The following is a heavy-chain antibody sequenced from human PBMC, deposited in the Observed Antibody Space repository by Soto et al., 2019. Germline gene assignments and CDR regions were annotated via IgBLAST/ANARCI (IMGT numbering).Heavy chain of an antibody. V-gene: IGHV1-46*01. J-gene: IGHJ4*02. CDR2: INPSSGST. D-gene: IGHD6-13*01. Sequence: ASVKVSCKASGYTFTSYYMHWVRQAPGQGLEWMGIINPSSGSTSYAQKIQGRVTMTRATSTSTAYMELSSLRSEDTAVYYCARDHGTWYIDYWGQGTLVTVSS. CDR1: GYTFTSYY. CDR3: ARDHGTWYIDY.